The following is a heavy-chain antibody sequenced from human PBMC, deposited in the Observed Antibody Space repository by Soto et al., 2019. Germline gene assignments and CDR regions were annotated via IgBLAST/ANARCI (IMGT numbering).Heavy chain of an antibody. V-gene: IGHV4-34*01. D-gene: IGHD2-15*01. CDR3: ARGQYCSGGSCYRRAFDI. Sequence: SETLSLTCAVYGGSFSGYYWRWIRQPPGKRLEWIGEINQSGSTNYNPSLKSRVTISVDTSKNQFSLKLSSVTAADTAVYYCARGQYCSGGSCYRRAFDIWGQGTMVTVSS. J-gene: IGHJ3*02. CDR2: INQSGST. CDR1: GGSFSGYY.